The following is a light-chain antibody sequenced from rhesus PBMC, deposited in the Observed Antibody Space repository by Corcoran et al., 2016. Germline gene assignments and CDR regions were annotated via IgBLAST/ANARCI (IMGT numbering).Light chain of an antibody. Sequence: DIQMTQSPSSLSASVGDRVTITCRASQGISNWLAWFQQKPGKAPKLLIYRASNLEHRDPSRFSGSGYGTDLTLTISSLQPEDIAKYYCQQHDNSPYSFGQGTKVEIK. V-gene: IGKV1-69*01. CDR2: RAS. CDR1: QGISNW. J-gene: IGKJ2*01. CDR3: QQHDNSPYS.